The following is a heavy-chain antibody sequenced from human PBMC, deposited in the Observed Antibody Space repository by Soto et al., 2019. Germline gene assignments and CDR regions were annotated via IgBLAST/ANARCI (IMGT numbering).Heavy chain of an antibody. V-gene: IGHV3-49*03. CDR1: GFTFGDYA. D-gene: IGHD3-22*01. CDR2: IRSKAYGGTT. J-gene: IGHJ4*02. CDR3: TKRKYYYDSSGYYFDY. Sequence: PGGSLRLSCTASGFTFGDYAMSWFRQAPGKGLEWVGFIRSKAYGGTTEYAASVKGRFTISRDDSKSIAYLQMNSLKTEDTAVYYCTKRKYYYDSSGYYFDYWGQGTLVTVSS.